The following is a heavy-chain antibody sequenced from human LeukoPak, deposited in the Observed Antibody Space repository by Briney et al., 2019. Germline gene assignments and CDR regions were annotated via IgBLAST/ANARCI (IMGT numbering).Heavy chain of an antibody. CDR3: ARGGGGNSGPFDY. Sequence: PGGSLRLSCAVSGFTFSSYAMHWVRQAPGKGLEWVAVISYDGSNKYYADSVKGRFTISRDNSKNTLYLQMNSLRAEDTAVYYCARGGGGNSGPFDYWGQGTLVTVSS. CDR2: ISYDGSNK. CDR1: GFTFSSYA. V-gene: IGHV3-30*04. J-gene: IGHJ4*02. D-gene: IGHD4-23*01.